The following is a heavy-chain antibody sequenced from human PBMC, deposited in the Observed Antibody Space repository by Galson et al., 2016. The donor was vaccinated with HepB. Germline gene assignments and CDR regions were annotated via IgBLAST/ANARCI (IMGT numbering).Heavy chain of an antibody. V-gene: IGHV3-23*01. D-gene: IGHD3-3*01. J-gene: IGHJ2*01. Sequence: SLRLSCAASGFTFASYAMTWVRQAPGKGLEWVSTISASGGSTYYADSVKGRFTISRDHSKNTLYLQMNSLRAEDTAVYYCAKGVWRGYDWYFDLWGRGTLVTVSS. CDR1: GFTFASYA. CDR2: ISASGGST. CDR3: AKGVWRGYDWYFDL.